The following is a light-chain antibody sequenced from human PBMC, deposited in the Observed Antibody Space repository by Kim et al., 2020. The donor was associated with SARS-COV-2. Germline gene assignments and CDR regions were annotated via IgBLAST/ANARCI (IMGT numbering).Light chain of an antibody. CDR1: SSNVGDHDY. Sequence: GQPDTVSCTGASSNVGDHDYVSWYQQHPGTPHKLRIYEVSRRPSGVPDRFSGSKSGNMASLTVSGLQAEDEADYYSSSYAGRNNLVFGGGTQLTVL. CDR2: EVS. CDR3: SSYAGRNNLV. J-gene: IGLJ2*01. V-gene: IGLV2-8*01.